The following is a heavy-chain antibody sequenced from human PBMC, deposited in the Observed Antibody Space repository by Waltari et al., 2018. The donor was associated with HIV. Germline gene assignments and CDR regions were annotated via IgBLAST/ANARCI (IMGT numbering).Heavy chain of an antibody. Sequence: QLQLQESGPGLVKPSETLSLTCTVSGGSISSRSYYWGWIRQSPGKGLEWIGRIYYSGTTYDNPSLKRRVPMSVDTSKNHFSLKLNSVTAADTAVYYCARLLYDSGGYYYFDYWGQGTLVTVSS. V-gene: IGHV4-39*02. CDR1: GGSISSRSYY. D-gene: IGHD3-22*01. CDR3: ARLLYDSGGYYYFDY. J-gene: IGHJ4*02. CDR2: IYYSGTT.